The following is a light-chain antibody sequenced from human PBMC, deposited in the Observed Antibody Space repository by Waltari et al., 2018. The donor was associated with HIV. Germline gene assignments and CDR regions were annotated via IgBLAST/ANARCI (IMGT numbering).Light chain of an antibody. Sequence: QSALTQPASVSGSPGQSITISCTGTSSDIDYTHVSWYQQHPGKAPNLMIYDVNNRPSGVSNRFSGSKSGNTASLTISGLQAEDEADYYCISYTTSSTPYVFGTGTKVTVL. CDR3: ISYTTSSTPYV. J-gene: IGLJ1*01. CDR2: DVN. CDR1: SSDIDYTH. V-gene: IGLV2-14*03.